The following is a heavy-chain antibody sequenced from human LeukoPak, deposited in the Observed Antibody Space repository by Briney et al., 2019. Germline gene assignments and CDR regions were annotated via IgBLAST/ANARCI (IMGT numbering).Heavy chain of an antibody. J-gene: IGHJ4*02. CDR1: GFTFSSYG. Sequence: GGSLRLSCAASGFTFSSYGMSWVRQAPGKGLEWVSAISGSGGSTYYADSVKGRFTISRDNAQNSLYLQMNSLRAEDTAVYYCARDDYIWGSYRNLYWGQGSLVIVSS. CDR2: ISGSGGST. CDR3: ARDDYIWGSYRNLY. V-gene: IGHV3-23*01. D-gene: IGHD3-16*02.